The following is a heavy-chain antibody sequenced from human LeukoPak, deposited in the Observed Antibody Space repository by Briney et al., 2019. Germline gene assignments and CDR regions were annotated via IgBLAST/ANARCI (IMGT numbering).Heavy chain of an antibody. CDR1: GGSFSGYY. Sequence: SETLSLTCAVYGGSFSGYYWSWIRQPPGKGLEWIGYIYYSGSTNYNPSLKSRVTISVDTSKNQFSLKLSSVTAADTAVYYCARDKDYGGNSDYYYGMDVWGQGTTVTVSS. CDR3: ARDKDYGGNSDYYYGMDV. J-gene: IGHJ6*02. CDR2: IYYSGST. V-gene: IGHV4-59*01. D-gene: IGHD4-23*01.